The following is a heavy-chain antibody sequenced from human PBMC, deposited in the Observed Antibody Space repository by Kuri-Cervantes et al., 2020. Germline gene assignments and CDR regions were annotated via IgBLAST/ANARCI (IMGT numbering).Heavy chain of an antibody. CDR2: ISSSGSTI. Sequence: GESLKISCAASGFTFSDYYMSWIRQAPGKGLEWVSYISSSGSTIYYADSVKGRFTISRDNSKNTLYLQMNSLRAEDTAVYYCARALVIEYSSSSEAFDYWGQETLVTVSS. CDR3: ARALVIEYSSSSEAFDY. J-gene: IGHJ4*02. D-gene: IGHD6-6*01. V-gene: IGHV3-11*04. CDR1: GFTFSDYY.